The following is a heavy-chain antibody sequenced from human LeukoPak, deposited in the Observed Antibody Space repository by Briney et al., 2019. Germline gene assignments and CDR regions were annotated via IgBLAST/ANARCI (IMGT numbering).Heavy chain of an antibody. Sequence: SGGSLRLSCAASGFTFSSYRMTGFRKAPGKGLEWVSSISSSSSYIYYADSVKGRFTISRDNAKNSLYLQMNSLRAEDTAVYYCARDSSGYQWGQGTLVTVSS. CDR3: ARDSSGYQ. D-gene: IGHD3-22*01. CDR1: GFTFSSYR. J-gene: IGHJ4*02. CDR2: ISSSSSYI. V-gene: IGHV3-21*01.